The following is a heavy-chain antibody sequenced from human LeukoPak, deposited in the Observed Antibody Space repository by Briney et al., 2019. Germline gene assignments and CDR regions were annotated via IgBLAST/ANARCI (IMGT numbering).Heavy chain of an antibody. V-gene: IGHV3-74*01. CDR3: ARAPSEIGGYYPEYFRH. CDR2: IKGDGNK. Sequence: PGGSLRISCADPGFTFSSYWLHWGRPAPGEGLVWGSRIKGDGNKNYADSVKGRSTISRDNAKTTVSLQMNSLRAEDTGVYYCARAPSEIGGYYPEYFRHWGQGTLVTVSS. CDR1: GFTFSSYW. D-gene: IGHD3-22*01. J-gene: IGHJ1*01.